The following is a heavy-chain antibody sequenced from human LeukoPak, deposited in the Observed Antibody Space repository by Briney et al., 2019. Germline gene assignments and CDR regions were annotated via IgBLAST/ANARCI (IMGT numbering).Heavy chain of an antibody. J-gene: IGHJ6*02. CDR1: GGSFGVSY. CDR2: IDHSGST. CDR3: VRDKRTTARLGFYNYYGMDL. V-gene: IGHV4-34*01. Sequence: SETLSLTCAVYGGSFGVSYWSWIRQSPGKGLEWIGEIDHSGSTNFNPSLKSRVTISVDTSKNQFSLKLSSVTAADTGIYYCVRDKRTTARLGFYNYYGMDLWGQGTTVTVSS. D-gene: IGHD6-6*01.